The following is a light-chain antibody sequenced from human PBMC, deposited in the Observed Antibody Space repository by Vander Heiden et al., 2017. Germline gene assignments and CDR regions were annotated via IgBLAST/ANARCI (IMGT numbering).Light chain of an antibody. Sequence: QSVLTQPPSVSGAPGQRVTISCTGSSSNIGAGYDVHWYQQLPGTAPKLLIYGNSNRHSGVPDRFSGSKSGTSASLAITGLQAEDEADYYCQSDDSSLSGVVFGGGTKLTVL. CDR2: GNS. V-gene: IGLV1-40*01. CDR1: SSNIGAGYD. CDR3: QSDDSSLSGVV. J-gene: IGLJ2*01.